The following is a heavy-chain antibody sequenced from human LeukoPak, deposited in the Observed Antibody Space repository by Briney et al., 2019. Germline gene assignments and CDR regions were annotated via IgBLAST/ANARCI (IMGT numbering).Heavy chain of an antibody. CDR3: NAVVPAAVSNWFDP. D-gene: IGHD2-2*01. V-gene: IGHV1-2*02. J-gene: IGHJ5*02. Sequence: ASVTVSCKASGYTFTGYYMHWVGQAPGQGLEWMGWINYNSGGTNYAQKFHGRVTMTRDTSRRTAYMELSRLRSDHRAGYYCNAVVPAAVSNWFDPWGQGTLVGVSS. CDR2: INYNSGGT. CDR1: GYTFTGYY.